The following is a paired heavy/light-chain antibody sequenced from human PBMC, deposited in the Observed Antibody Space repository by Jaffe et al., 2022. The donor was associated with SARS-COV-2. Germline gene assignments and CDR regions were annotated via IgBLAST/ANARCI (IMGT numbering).Light chain of an antibody. CDR2: QDA. V-gene: IGLV3-1*01. CDR1: KLGDKY. CDR3: QAWDSSTAHVV. Sequence: SYELTQPPSVSVSPGQTASITCSGDKLGDKYASWYQQKPGQSPVLVIYQDAKRPSGIPERFSGSNSGNTATLTISGTQAMDEADYYCQAWDSSTAHVVFGGGTKLTVL. J-gene: IGLJ2*01.
Heavy chain of an antibody. V-gene: IGHV3-21*06. Sequence: EVQLVESGGGLVKPGGSLRLSCAASGFTFSSYSMNWVRQAPGKGLEWVSSISSSSNYIYYADSVKGRFTISRDNAKNSLYVQMNSLRVEDTAVYYCARPPFGGATVVVPTSEKWCFDLWGRGTLVTVSS. CDR3: ARPPFGGATVVVPTSEKWCFDL. CDR2: ISSSSNYI. D-gene: IGHD2-15*01. CDR1: GFTFSSYS. J-gene: IGHJ2*01.